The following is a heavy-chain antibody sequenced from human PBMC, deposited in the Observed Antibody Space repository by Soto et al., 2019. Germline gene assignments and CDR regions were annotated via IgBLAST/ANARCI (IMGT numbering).Heavy chain of an antibody. V-gene: IGHV3-23*01. Sequence: GGSLRLACAASGFTFSSYAMSWVRQAPGKGLEWVSAISGSGGSTYYADSVKGRFTISRDNSKNTLYLQMNSLRAEDTAVYYCAKYRRGRGYFGSGSYLITPKPIDYWGQGTLVTVSS. J-gene: IGHJ4*02. CDR1: GFTFSSYA. D-gene: IGHD3-10*01. CDR2: ISGSGGST. CDR3: AKYRRGRGYFGSGSYLITPKPIDY.